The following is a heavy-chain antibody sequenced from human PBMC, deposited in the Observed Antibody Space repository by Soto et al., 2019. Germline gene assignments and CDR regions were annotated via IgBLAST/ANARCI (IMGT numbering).Heavy chain of an antibody. Sequence: EVQLLESGGGLVQPGGSMSPSCAATGFTFSSYAMSWVRQAPEKGLEWVSAISGSGGNTYYGDSVKGRFTISTDNSKNALYLQMNSLRAEDTSVYYCAKGREGFGNDAFDIWVQGTMVTVSA. CDR2: ISGSGGNT. D-gene: IGHD3-10*01. CDR1: GFTFSSYA. CDR3: AKGREGFGNDAFDI. V-gene: IGHV3-23*01. J-gene: IGHJ3*02.